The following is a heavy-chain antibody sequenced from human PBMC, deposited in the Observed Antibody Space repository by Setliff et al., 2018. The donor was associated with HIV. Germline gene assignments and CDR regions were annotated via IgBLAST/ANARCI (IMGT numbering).Heavy chain of an antibody. V-gene: IGHV4-61*09. Sequence: PSETLSLTCSVSGDSISSGSYYWSWIRLPAGKGLEWIGQIHTTGSTNYNPSLKSRVTISMDTSKNQFSLNLNSVTATDTAVYYCAKRTFGSGRLDPWGQGILVTVSS. CDR3: AKRTFGSGRLDP. CDR2: IHTTGST. J-gene: IGHJ5*02. CDR1: GDSISSGSYY. D-gene: IGHD3-16*01.